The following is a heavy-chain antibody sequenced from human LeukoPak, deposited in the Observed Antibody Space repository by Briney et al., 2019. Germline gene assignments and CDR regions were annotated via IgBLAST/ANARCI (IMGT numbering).Heavy chain of an antibody. CDR2: ISGSGGSA. Sequence: AESLTLSCAASGFTFSSYDMNWVCQTPGQGLTLVSAISGSGGSAYYANSVKGRFTISRDNSKNTLYLQMNSLRAEDTAVYYCAKDPQGDWGQGTLVTVSS. J-gene: IGHJ4*02. D-gene: IGHD3-16*01. CDR1: GFTFSSYD. V-gene: IGHV3-23*01. CDR3: AKDPQGD.